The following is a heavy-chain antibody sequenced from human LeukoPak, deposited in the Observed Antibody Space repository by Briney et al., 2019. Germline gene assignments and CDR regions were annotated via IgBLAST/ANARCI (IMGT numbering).Heavy chain of an antibody. CDR3: AREWPLDKGAFDI. V-gene: IGHV3-30*03. CDR2: ISYDGSNK. CDR1: GFTFSSYG. J-gene: IGHJ3*02. D-gene: IGHD2-2*03. Sequence: GGSLRLSCAASGFTFSSYGMHWVRQAPGKGLEWVAVISYDGSNKYYADSVKGRFTISRDNSKNTLYLQMNSLRAEDTAVYYCAREWPLDKGAFDIWGQGTMVTVSS.